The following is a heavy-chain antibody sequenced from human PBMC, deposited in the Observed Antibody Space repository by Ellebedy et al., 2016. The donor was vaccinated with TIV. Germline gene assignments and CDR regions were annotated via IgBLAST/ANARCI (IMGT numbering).Heavy chain of an antibody. J-gene: IGHJ4*02. CDR3: ARVHGDYRIDY. Sequence: PGGSLTLSCAASGFTFSTSSMNWVRQAPGKGREWVSSMSGTSSYVHYADPVEGRFTISRDNAKNSLYLHMSSLRVEDTAVYYCARVHGDYRIDYWGPGTLVTVSS. D-gene: IGHD4-17*01. V-gene: IGHV3-21*06. CDR1: GFTFSTSS. CDR2: MSGTSSYV.